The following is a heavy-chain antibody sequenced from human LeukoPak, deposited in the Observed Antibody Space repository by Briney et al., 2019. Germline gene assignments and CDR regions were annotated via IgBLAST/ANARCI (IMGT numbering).Heavy chain of an antibody. CDR2: IGTAGDT. Sequence: GGSLRLSCAASGFTFSSYDMHWVRQATGKGLEWVSAIGTAGDTYYPGSVKGRFTISRENAKNSLYLQMNSLRAGDTAVYYCARVSYYYGSSGYGYYFDYWGQGTLVTVSS. CDR1: GFTFSSYD. CDR3: ARVSYYYGSSGYGYYFDY. V-gene: IGHV3-13*01. D-gene: IGHD3-22*01. J-gene: IGHJ4*02.